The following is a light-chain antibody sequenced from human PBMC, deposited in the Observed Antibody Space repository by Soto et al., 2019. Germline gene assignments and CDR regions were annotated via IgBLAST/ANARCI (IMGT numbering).Light chain of an antibody. Sequence: EKVMTQSPATLSVSPGEGATLSCRASQSVGTDLAWYQQKPGQAPRLLIYGASTRATGIPARFSGSGSGTEFTLTISSLQSEDFAVYYCQQYNNWPPWTFGQGTKVEIK. CDR2: GAS. V-gene: IGKV3-15*01. J-gene: IGKJ1*01. CDR3: QQYNNWPPWT. CDR1: QSVGTD.